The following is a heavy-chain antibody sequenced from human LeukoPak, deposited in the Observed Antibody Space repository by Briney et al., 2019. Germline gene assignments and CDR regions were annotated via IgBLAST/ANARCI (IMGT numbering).Heavy chain of an antibody. V-gene: IGHV3-11*04. J-gene: IGHJ4*02. CDR3: ARAATFWTYYFDA. CDR1: GFNFGDSS. D-gene: IGHD3/OR15-3a*01. CDR2: ITSSGSTT. Sequence: GGSLRLSCAASGFNFGDSSMSWIRLAPGKGLEWVSYITSSGSTTFYAEFVKGRFTVSRDNAKNSPFLQMNSLRAEDTAVYYCARAATFWTYYFDAWGQGSLVTVSS.